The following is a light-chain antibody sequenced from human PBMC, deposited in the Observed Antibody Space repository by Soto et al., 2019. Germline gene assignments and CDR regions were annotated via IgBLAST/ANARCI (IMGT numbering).Light chain of an antibody. CDR2: GAS. Sequence: ELVLTQSPGTLSLSPGERATLSCRASQSVSSSYLAWYQQKPGQAPRLLIYGASSRATGIPDRFSGSGSGTDFTLTISRLEPEDFAVYYCQQYGSSALTFGGGTKVDIK. CDR3: QQYGSSALT. V-gene: IGKV3-20*01. J-gene: IGKJ4*01. CDR1: QSVSSSY.